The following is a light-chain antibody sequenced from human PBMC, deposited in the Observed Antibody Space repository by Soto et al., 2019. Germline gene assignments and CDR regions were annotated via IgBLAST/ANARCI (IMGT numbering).Light chain of an antibody. CDR1: QSVSGSY. V-gene: IGKV3D-20*01. CDR2: DAS. J-gene: IGKJ4*01. Sequence: EVVLTQSPGTLSLSPWEIATLSCGASQSVSGSYLAWYQQKPGLAPRLLIYDASSRATGIPDRFSGSGSGTDFTLTISRLEPEDFAVYYCQQYGSSPLTFGGGTKVDI. CDR3: QQYGSSPLT.